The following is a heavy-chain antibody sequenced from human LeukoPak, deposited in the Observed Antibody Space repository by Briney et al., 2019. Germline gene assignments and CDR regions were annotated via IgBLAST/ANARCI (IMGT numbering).Heavy chain of an antibody. Sequence: PGGSLRLSCAASGFTFSSYGMHWVRQAPGKGLEWVAVISYDGSNKYYADSVKGRFTISRDNSKNTLYLQMNSLRDEDTAVYYCASNMRYFDWQGAFDIWGQGTMVTVSS. J-gene: IGHJ3*02. CDR2: ISYDGSNK. CDR1: GFTFSSYG. D-gene: IGHD3-9*01. V-gene: IGHV3-30*03. CDR3: ASNMRYFDWQGAFDI.